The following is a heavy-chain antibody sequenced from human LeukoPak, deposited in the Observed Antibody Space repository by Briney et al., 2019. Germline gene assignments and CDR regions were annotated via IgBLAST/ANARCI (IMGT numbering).Heavy chain of an antibody. Sequence: SETLSLTCAVYGGFFSGYYWSWIRQPPGKGLEGIGEINYSGGTNYNPSLKSRVTISVDTSKNQFSLKLSSVTAADTAVYYCARAPRYCSGGSCYQALFDYWGQGTLVTVSS. J-gene: IGHJ4*02. D-gene: IGHD2-15*01. CDR2: INYSGGT. CDR1: GGFFSGYY. V-gene: IGHV4-34*01. CDR3: ARAPRYCSGGSCYQALFDY.